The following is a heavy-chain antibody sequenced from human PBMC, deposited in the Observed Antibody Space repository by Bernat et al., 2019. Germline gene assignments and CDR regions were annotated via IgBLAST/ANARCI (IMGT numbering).Heavy chain of an antibody. Sequence: VKLVESGGGVVQPGRSLRLSCAASGFTFSSYGMHWVRQAPGKGLEWVAVIWYDGSNKYYADSVKGRFTISRDNSKNTLYLQMNSLRAEDTAVYYCARLLGAFDIWGQGTMVTVSS. J-gene: IGHJ3*02. D-gene: IGHD2-15*01. CDR2: IWYDGSNK. CDR1: GFTFSSYG. V-gene: IGHV3-33*01. CDR3: ARLLGAFDI.